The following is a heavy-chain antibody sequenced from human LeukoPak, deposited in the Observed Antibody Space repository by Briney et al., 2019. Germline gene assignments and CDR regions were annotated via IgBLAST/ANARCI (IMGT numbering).Heavy chain of an antibody. CDR3: ARNNAMDV. D-gene: IGHD2-8*01. V-gene: IGHV3-7*03. CDR2: VNRDGSET. Sequence: GGSLRLSCAASGFALSSHWMTWVRQVPGRGPEWVANVNRDGSETYYLDSVKGRFTISKDNAKNSLYLQMNSLRAEDTALYHCARNNAMDVWGQGTTVIVSS. J-gene: IGHJ6*02. CDR1: GFALSSHW.